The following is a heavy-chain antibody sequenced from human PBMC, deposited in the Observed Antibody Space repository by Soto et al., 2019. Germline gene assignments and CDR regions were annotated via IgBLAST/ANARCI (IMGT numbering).Heavy chain of an antibody. J-gene: IGHJ4*02. Sequence: SVKVSCKASGFTFTSSAVQWVRQARGQRLEWIGWIVVGSGNTNYAQKFQERVTITRDMSTSTAYMELSSLRSEDTAVYYCAAAVSGWARHYDSSGYAFDYWGQGTLVTVSS. V-gene: IGHV1-58*01. CDR2: IVVGSGNT. CDR3: AAAVSGWARHYDSSGYAFDY. CDR1: GFTFTSSA. D-gene: IGHD3-22*01.